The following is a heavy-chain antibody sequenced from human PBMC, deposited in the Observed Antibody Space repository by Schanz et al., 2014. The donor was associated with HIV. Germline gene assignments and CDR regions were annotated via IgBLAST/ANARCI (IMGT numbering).Heavy chain of an antibody. Sequence: QVQLVESGGGVVQPGRSLRLSCTASGFTFSSSGMHWARQAPGKVLEWVAAMWYDESHKGYADSVKGRFTISRDNSKNTLYLEMNSLTVDDTAVYYCARGRNGMGVWGPGTTVTVSS. J-gene: IGHJ6*02. CDR2: MWYDESHK. V-gene: IGHV3-33*01. CDR3: ARGRNGMGV. CDR1: GFTFSSSG.